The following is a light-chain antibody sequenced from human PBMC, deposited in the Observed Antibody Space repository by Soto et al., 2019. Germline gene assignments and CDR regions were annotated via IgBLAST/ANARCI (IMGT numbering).Light chain of an antibody. CDR1: SSDVGGYNY. Sequence: QSALTQPRSVSGSPGQSVTISCTGTSSDVGGYNYVSWYQQHPGKAPKLMIYDVSKRPSGVPDRFSGSKSGNTASLTISGLQAEDEADYYCCSYAGNFFWVFGGGTKLTVL. V-gene: IGLV2-11*01. CDR3: CSYAGNFFWV. J-gene: IGLJ3*02. CDR2: DVS.